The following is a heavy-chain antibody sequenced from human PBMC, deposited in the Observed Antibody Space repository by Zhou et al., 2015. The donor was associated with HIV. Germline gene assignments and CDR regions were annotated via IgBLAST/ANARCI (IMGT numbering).Heavy chain of an antibody. J-gene: IGHJ4*02. CDR1: GDTFNNFG. Sequence: QVQLVQSGTEVKKPGSSVKVSCKASGDTFNNFGISWVRQAPGQGLEWMGGIIPMFGTTNYTEKFQGRLTIAADKSTTTVYMQLLRLTFEDTAIIYCARSFXDRDGYYPDFWGQGTLVTVSS. CDR3: ARSFXDRDGYYPDF. D-gene: IGHD3-22*01. CDR2: IIPMFGTT. V-gene: IGHV1-69*06.